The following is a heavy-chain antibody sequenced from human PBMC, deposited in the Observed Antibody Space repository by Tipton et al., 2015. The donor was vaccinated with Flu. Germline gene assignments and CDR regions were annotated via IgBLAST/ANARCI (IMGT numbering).Heavy chain of an antibody. V-gene: IGHV1-18*01. CDR1: GYTFTSYG. Sequence: QLVQSGSELKRPGASVKVSCKASGYTFTSYGMSWVRQAPGQGLEWMGWISAYTENREYAQKFQGRFTMTIDTSTSTAFMELRSLRSDDTAVYYCVRDMPQGVVVIPPAKRFDFWGQGTLVTVS. CDR2: ISAYTENR. D-gene: IGHD2-2*01. CDR3: VRDMPQGVVVIPPAKRFDF. J-gene: IGHJ4*02.